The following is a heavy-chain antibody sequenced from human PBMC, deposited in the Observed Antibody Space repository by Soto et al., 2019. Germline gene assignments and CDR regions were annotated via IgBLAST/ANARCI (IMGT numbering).Heavy chain of an antibody. CDR3: VRSQGSSTSLEIYYYYYYGMDV. D-gene: IGHD2-2*01. Sequence: QVQLVQSGAEVKKPGSSVKFSCKASGGTFGSYAISWVRQAPGQGLEWMGGIIPIPGTANYAQKFQGRVTIAAYESTSTAYRELSSVRSEDTAVYYCVRSQGSSTSLEIYYYYYYGMDVWGQGTTVTVSS. J-gene: IGHJ6*02. CDR1: GGTFGSYA. CDR2: IIPIPGTA. V-gene: IGHV1-69*01.